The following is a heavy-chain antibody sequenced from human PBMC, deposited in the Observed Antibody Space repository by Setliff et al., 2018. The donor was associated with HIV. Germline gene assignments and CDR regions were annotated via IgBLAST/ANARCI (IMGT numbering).Heavy chain of an antibody. V-gene: IGHV3-11*01. Sequence: LSLTCTVSGGSIWNYYWSWIRQAPGKGLEWVSYISSSGSTIYYADSVKGRFTISRDNAKNSLYLQMNSLRAEDTAVYYCAREGLERRPIDYWGQGTLVTVSS. CDR2: ISSSGSTI. CDR3: AREGLERRPIDY. D-gene: IGHD1-1*01. CDR1: GGSIWNYY. J-gene: IGHJ4*02.